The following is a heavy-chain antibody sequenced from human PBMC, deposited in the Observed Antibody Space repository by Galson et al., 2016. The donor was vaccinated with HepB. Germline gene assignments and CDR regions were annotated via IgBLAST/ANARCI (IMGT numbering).Heavy chain of an antibody. V-gene: IGHV4-34*01. J-gene: IGHJ5*02. CDR2: VYYNEAT. CDR3: ARRRRTRNTLNWPPKGPTWFDP. Sequence: ETLSLTCGVPGGSFIGYYWVWIRQPPGQGLEWIGTVYYNEATDYSPALASRVTNSPDTSKNQISLNLTSVTAADTATYYCARRRRTRNTLNWPPKGPTWFDPWGQGTLVTVSS. CDR1: GGSFIGYY. D-gene: IGHD1-1*01.